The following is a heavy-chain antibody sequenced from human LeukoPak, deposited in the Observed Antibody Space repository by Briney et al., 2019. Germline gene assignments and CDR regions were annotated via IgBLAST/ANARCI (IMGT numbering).Heavy chain of an antibody. CDR1: GGSLSNYY. Sequence: SETLSLTCTVSGGSLSNYYWSWIRQPPGKGLEWIGYIFYSGSTNYNPSLKSRVTISVDTSKNQFSLKLSSVTAADTAVYYCARLRYCSSTSCLYYFDYWGQGTLVTVSS. D-gene: IGHD2-2*01. J-gene: IGHJ4*02. V-gene: IGHV4-59*08. CDR3: ARLRYCSSTSCLYYFDY. CDR2: IFYSGST.